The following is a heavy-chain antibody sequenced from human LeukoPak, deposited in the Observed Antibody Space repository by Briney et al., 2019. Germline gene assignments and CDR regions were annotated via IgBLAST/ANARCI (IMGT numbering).Heavy chain of an antibody. V-gene: IGHV3-30*04. D-gene: IGHD3-10*01. J-gene: IGHJ3*02. CDR2: ISYDGSNK. CDR1: GFTFSSYA. CDR3: TFGFDDAFDI. Sequence: PGRSLRLSCAASGFTFSSYAMHWVRQAPGKGLEWVAVISYDGSNKYYADSVKRRFTISRDNSKNTLHLQMNSLRSEDTAVYYCTFGFDDAFDIWGQGTMVTVSS.